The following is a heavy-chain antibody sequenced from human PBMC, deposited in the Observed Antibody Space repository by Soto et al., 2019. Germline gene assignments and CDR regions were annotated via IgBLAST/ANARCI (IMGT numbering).Heavy chain of an antibody. CDR3: AKGAWLDY. Sequence: VQLLESGGGLVQPGGSLRLSCAASGFSFSNFDMSWVRQAPGKGLEWVSVISGRDGSTHYADSVKGRFTMSRDNSKNTLYLQMSSLRGEDTAVYYCAKGAWLDYWGQGTLVTVSS. D-gene: IGHD5-12*01. CDR2: ISGRDGST. J-gene: IGHJ4*02. V-gene: IGHV3-23*01. CDR1: GFSFSNFD.